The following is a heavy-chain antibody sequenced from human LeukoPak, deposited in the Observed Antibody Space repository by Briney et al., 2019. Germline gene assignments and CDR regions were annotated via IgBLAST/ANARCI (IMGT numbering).Heavy chain of an antibody. CDR1: GGSIRSYY. J-gene: IGHJ6*02. D-gene: IGHD3-10*01. CDR3: ARTRIGGSGSYYPYYYYGMDV. V-gene: IGHV4-59*01. CDR2: IYYSGST. Sequence: SETLSLTCTVSGGSIRSYYWSWIRQPPGKGLEWIGYIYYSGSTNYNPSLKSRVTISVDTSKNQFSLKLSSVTAADTAVYYCARTRIGGSGSYYPYYYYGMDVWGQGTTVTVSS.